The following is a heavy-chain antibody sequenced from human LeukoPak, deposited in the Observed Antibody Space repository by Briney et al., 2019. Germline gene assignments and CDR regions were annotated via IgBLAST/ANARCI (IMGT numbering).Heavy chain of an antibody. D-gene: IGHD5-12*01. CDR1: GYTFTDYY. CDR3: ARDGSFDY. Sequence: ASVKVSCKASGYTFTDYYMHWVRQAPGQGLEWMGWINPNSGDTNYAQNFQGRVTMTRDTSLNTAYMELSRLRSDDMAVYYCARDGSFDYWGQGTLVTVSS. CDR2: INPNSGDT. V-gene: IGHV1-2*02. J-gene: IGHJ4*02.